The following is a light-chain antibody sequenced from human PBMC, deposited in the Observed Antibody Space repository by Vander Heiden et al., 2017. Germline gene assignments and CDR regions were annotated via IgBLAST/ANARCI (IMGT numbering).Light chain of an antibody. CDR1: QSVSSN. CDR3: QQYNNWPPMYT. CDR2: GAS. J-gene: IGKJ2*01. V-gene: IGKV3-15*01. Sequence: EIVMTQSPATLSVSTGGRATLSCRASQSVSSNLAWYQQKPGQAPRLLIYGASTRATGIPARFSGSGAGTEFTLTISSLQSEDFAVYYCQQYNNWPPMYTFGQGTKLEIK.